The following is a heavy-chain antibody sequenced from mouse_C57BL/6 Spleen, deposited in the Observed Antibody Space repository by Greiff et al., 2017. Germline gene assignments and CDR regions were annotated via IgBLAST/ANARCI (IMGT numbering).Heavy chain of an antibody. Sequence: VQLQQSGTVLARPGASVKMSCKTSGYTFTSYWMHWVQQRPGQGLEWIGAIYPGNSDTSYNQKFKGKAKLTAVTSASTAYMELSSLTNEDSAVYYCTRGYYGSSLSWFAYWGQGTLVTVSA. CDR1: GYTFTSYW. CDR3: TRGYYGSSLSWFAY. D-gene: IGHD1-1*01. CDR2: IYPGNSDT. J-gene: IGHJ3*01. V-gene: IGHV1-5*01.